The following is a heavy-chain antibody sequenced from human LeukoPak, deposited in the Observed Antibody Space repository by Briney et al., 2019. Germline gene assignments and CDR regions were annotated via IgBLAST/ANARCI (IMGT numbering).Heavy chain of an antibody. D-gene: IGHD1-14*01. CDR2: ISAYNGNT. Sequence: GASVNVSFKASGYTFTSYGISWVRQAPGQGLEWMGWISAYNGNTNYAQKVQGRVTMTTDTSTSTAYMELRSLRSDDTAVYYCAREETHHVYYGMDVWGQGTMVTVSS. V-gene: IGHV1-18*01. J-gene: IGHJ6*02. CDR1: GYTFTSYG. CDR3: AREETHHVYYGMDV.